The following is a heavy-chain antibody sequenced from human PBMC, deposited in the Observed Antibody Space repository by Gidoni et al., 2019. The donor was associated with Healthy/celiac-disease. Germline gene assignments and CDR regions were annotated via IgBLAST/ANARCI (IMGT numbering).Heavy chain of an antibody. D-gene: IGHD1-26*01. Sequence: QVQLQESGPGLVKPSQTLSLTCPVPGASISRGGYYWSWIRQHPGKGLEWIGYIYYSGSTYYNPSLKSRVTISVDTSKNQFSLKLSSVTAADTAVYYCARVGPSPRILGNFDYWGQGTLVTVSS. CDR3: ARVGPSPRILGNFDY. CDR2: IYYSGST. V-gene: IGHV4-31*03. CDR1: GASISRGGYY. J-gene: IGHJ4*02.